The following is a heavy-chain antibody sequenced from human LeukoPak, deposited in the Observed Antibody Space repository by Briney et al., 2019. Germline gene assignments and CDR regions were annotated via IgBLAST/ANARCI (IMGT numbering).Heavy chain of an antibody. J-gene: IGHJ4*02. CDR2: ISYDGSNK. D-gene: IGHD1-7*01. Sequence: GGSLRLSCAASGFTFSSYAMHWVRQAPGKGLEWVAVISYDGSNKYYPGSVRGRFTISRDNSKNTIYLQMDSLRAEDTAIYYCARDYWWNYDYWGQGTLVTVSS. CDR3: ARDYWWNYDY. CDR1: GFTFSSYA. V-gene: IGHV3-30-3*01.